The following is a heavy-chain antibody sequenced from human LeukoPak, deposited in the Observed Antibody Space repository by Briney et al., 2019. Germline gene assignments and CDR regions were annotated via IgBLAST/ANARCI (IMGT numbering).Heavy chain of an antibody. Sequence: SETLSLTCTVSGGSISSYYWSWIRQPAGKGLEWIGRIYTSGSTNYNPSLKSRLTMSVETSKNQFSLKLSSVTAADTAVYYCVREITMAVVVDRGQGTLVTVSS. V-gene: IGHV4-4*07. CDR3: VREITMAVVVD. J-gene: IGHJ4*02. CDR1: GGSISSYY. D-gene: IGHD3-22*01. CDR2: IYTSGST.